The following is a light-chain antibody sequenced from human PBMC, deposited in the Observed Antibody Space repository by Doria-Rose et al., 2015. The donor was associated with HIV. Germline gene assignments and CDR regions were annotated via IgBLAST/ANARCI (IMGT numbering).Light chain of an antibody. V-gene: IGLV2-14*03. Sequence: QSALTQPASVSGSPGQSIIISCTGTSTDVGGYNYVSWYQQHPGKAPKLMIYDVSNRPSGVSNRFSSSKSGNTASLTISGLQAEDEADYYCSSYTTSSTLVFGGGTKLTVL. CDR2: DVS. CDR1: STDVGGYNY. J-gene: IGLJ3*02. CDR3: SSYTTSSTLV.